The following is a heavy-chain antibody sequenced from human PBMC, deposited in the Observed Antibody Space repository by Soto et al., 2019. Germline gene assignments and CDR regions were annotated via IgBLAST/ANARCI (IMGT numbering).Heavy chain of an antibody. CDR1: GFTVSNAW. J-gene: IGHJ4*02. Sequence: GGSLRLSCAASGFTVSNAWMTWVRQAPGKGLEWVGRVKSKTDGGTIDYAAPVKDRFTISRDDSKNTLYLQMNSLKTEDTAVYYCIGTYSGSSMRFDYWGQGTLVTVSS. CDR3: IGTYSGSSMRFDY. D-gene: IGHD5-12*01. V-gene: IGHV3-15*01. CDR2: VKSKTDGGTI.